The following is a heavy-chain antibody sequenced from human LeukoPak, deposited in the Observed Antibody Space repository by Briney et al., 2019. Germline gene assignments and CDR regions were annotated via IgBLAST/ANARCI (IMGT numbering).Heavy chain of an antibody. D-gene: IGHD3-3*01. V-gene: IGHV3-30-3*01. J-gene: IGHJ6*02. CDR1: GFTFDDYA. Sequence: GRSLRLSCAASGFTFDDYAMHWVRQAPGKGLEWVAVISYDGSNKYYADSVKGRFTISRDNSKNTLYLQMNSLRAEDTAVYYCASGYDLGPYYYYYGMDVWGQGTTVTVSS. CDR2: ISYDGSNK. CDR3: ASGYDLGPYYYYYGMDV.